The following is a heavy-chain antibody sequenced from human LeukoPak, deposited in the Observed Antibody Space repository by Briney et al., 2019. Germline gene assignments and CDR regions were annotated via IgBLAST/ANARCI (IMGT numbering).Heavy chain of an antibody. V-gene: IGHV1-2*02. CDR2: INPNSGGT. CDR3: ARDKAVTTEVTQHFQH. J-gene: IGHJ1*01. D-gene: IGHD4-23*01. CDR1: GYTFTGYY. Sequence: ASVKVSCKASGYTFTGYYMHWVRQAPGQGLEWMGWINPNSGGTNYAQKLQGRVTMTTDTSTSTGYMELRSLRSDDTAVYYCARDKAVTTEVTQHFQHWGQGTLVTVSS.